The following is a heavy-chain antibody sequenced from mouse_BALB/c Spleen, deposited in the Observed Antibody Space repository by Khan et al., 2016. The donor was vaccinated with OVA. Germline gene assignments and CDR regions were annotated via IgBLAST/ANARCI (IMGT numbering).Heavy chain of an antibody. CDR1: GYPFPEYT. CDR3: ARDAGRY. CDR2: INPKNGGT. D-gene: IGHD3-3*01. J-gene: IGHJ4*01. Sequence: EVQLQESGPELVKPGASVKISCKTSGYPFPEYTVHWVKQSFGKSLDWIGVINPKNGGTAYNQKFKGKATLPVDKSSSTAYMAFRSLTSDDSAVYYCARDAGRYWGQGTSVTVAS. V-gene: IGHV1-18*01.